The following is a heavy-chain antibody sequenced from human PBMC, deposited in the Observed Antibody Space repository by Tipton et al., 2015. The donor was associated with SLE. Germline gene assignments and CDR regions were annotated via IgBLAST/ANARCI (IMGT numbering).Heavy chain of an antibody. D-gene: IGHD2/OR15-2a*01. CDR1: GGSINSGGYY. CDR3: ARDTSFDH. J-gene: IGHJ4*02. Sequence: TLSLTCTVSGGSINSGGYYWSWIRQHPGKGLEWIGFIYYSGSTYYNPSLKSRATISGDTTKNQFSLKLSSVTAADTAVHYCARDTSFDHWGQGTLVTVSS. CDR2: IYYSGST. V-gene: IGHV4-31*03.